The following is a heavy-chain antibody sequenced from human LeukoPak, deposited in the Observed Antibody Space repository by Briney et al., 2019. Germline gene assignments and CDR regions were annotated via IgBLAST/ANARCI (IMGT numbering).Heavy chain of an antibody. CDR3: ASSTAVAAYFVH. V-gene: IGHV3-21*04. J-gene: IGHJ4*02. CDR1: GFTFSGYS. Sequence: GGSLRLSCVASGFTFSGYSMNWVRQAPGKGLGWVSTISSTSSYIYYADSVKGRFTVSRDNAKNSLYLQMNSLRAEDTALYYCASSTAVAAYFVHWGQGTLATVSS. D-gene: IGHD6-19*01. CDR2: ISSTSSYI.